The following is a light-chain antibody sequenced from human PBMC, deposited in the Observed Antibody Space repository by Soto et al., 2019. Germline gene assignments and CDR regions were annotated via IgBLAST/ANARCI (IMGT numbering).Light chain of an antibody. CDR1: RDIDSY. Sequence: DIQLTQSPALLSASVGDRVTITCRASRDIDSYLAWYQLKPGKGPKLLIYDASTLQSGAPSRFSGSGSGTEFTLTISSLQPEDFATYYCQQLNICPQTFGQGTKVEIK. CDR2: DAS. CDR3: QQLNICPQT. J-gene: IGKJ1*01. V-gene: IGKV1-9*01.